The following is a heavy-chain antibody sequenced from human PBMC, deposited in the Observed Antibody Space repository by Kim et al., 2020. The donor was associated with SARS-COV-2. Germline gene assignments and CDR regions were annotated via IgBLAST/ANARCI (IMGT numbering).Heavy chain of an antibody. Sequence: GGSLRLSCAASGSTFSSYGMHWVRQAPGKGLERVAVISYDGSKKYFADSVQGRFTISRDNSKNTLYLQMNSLRAEDTALYYCAKDTYDSSGYYPYYFDCWGQGTLVTVSS. V-gene: IGHV3-30*18. CDR1: GSTFSSYG. CDR3: AKDTYDSSGYYPYYFDC. CDR2: ISYDGSKK. J-gene: IGHJ4*02. D-gene: IGHD3-22*01.